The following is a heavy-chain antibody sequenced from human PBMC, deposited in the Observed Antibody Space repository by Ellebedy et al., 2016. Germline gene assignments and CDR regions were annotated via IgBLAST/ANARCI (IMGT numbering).Heavy chain of an antibody. CDR3: AKLWSGYGY. CDR1: GFTFSSYA. V-gene: IGHV3-23*01. Sequence: GESLKISXAASGFTFSSYAMSWVRQAPGKGLEWVSAISGSGGSTYYADSVKGRFTISRDNSKNTLYLQMNSLRAEDTAVYYCAKLWSGYGYWGQGTLVTVSS. J-gene: IGHJ4*02. D-gene: IGHD3-3*01. CDR2: ISGSGGST.